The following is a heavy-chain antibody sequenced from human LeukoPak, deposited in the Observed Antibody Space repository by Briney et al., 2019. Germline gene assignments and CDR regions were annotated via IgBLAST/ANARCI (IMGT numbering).Heavy chain of an antibody. V-gene: IGHV1-46*01. Sequence: AASVKVSCKASGYTFTGYYMHWVRQAPGQGLEWMGIINPSGGSTSYAQKFQGRVTMTRDMSTSTVYMELGSLRSEDTAVYYCARDPRENSSGWYGLWYDYWGQGTLVTVSS. D-gene: IGHD6-19*01. CDR1: GYTFTGYY. J-gene: IGHJ4*02. CDR3: ARDPRENSSGWYGLWYDY. CDR2: INPSGGST.